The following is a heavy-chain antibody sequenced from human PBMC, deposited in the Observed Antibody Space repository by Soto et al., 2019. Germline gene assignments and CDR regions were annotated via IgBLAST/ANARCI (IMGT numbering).Heavy chain of an antibody. CDR1: GYTFPGDY. Sequence: ASVKVACKASGYTFPGDYIRWVGQTPGKVLEWMGWVNPNSGVPDYAQKFQVMITMTSDTSISTAYLEVSRLQSDETGPFYVARVSREWFGELSAFDYWGQGTRVTVS. J-gene: IGHJ4*02. V-gene: IGHV1-2*02. D-gene: IGHD3-10*01. CDR2: VNPNSGVP. CDR3: ARVSREWFGELSAFDY.